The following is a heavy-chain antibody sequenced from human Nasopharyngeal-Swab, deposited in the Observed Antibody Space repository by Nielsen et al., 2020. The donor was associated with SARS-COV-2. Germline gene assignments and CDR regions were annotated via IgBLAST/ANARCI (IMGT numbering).Heavy chain of an antibody. D-gene: IGHD4-17*01. CDR1: GGSISSGGYY. CDR2: IHYSGST. J-gene: IGHJ6*02. Sequence: LRLSCTVSGGSISSGGYYWNSTRHHPGKGLDWIGYIHYSGSTYYNPSLKSRVTISVDTSKNQFSLKLSSVTAADTAVYYCAREENGDYYGMDVWGQGTTVTVSS. CDR3: AREENGDYYGMDV. V-gene: IGHV4-31*02.